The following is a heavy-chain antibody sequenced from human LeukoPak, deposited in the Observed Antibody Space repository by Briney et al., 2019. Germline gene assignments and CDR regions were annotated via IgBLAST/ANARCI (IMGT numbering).Heavy chain of an antibody. CDR3: ARVTGYMIEDQFDY. CDR2: IYYSLST. J-gene: IGHJ4*02. V-gene: IGHV4-59*01. D-gene: IGHD3-22*01. CDR1: GGPISNYY. Sequence: SETLAPTRTVPGGPISNYYWSWIRQPPAPGEGGSGYIYYSLSTNHIPSLNSRVTISQDTSKDQESLRLDSVTAADTGVYYCARVTGYMIEDQFDYWGQGTLVTVSS.